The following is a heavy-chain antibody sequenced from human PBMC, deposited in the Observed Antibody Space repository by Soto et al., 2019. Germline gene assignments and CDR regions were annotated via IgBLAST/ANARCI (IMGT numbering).Heavy chain of an antibody. CDR1: GGSISSSSYY. V-gene: IGHV4-39*01. Sequence: SETLSLTCTVSGGSISSSSYYWGWIRQPPGKGLEWIGSIYYSESTYYNPSLKSRVTISVDTSKNQFSLKLSSVTAADSAVYYCARHRRGGYSGYESLSGLYYFDYWGQGTLVTVSS. D-gene: IGHD5-12*01. CDR2: IYYSEST. CDR3: ARHRRGGYSGYESLSGLYYFDY. J-gene: IGHJ4*02.